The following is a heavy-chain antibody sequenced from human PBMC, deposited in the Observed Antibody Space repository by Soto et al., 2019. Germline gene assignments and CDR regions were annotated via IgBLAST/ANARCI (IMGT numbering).Heavy chain of an antibody. CDR2: ISAYNDKT. CDR3: ARFTGISKWTFDS. Sequence: QVQLMQSGAEVKKPGASVKVSCRASGYTFTSYGISWVRQAPGQGLEWMGWISAYNDKTTYAQKFQGRLTMTTDTSSNTAYMELRSLRYDDTAVYYCARFTGISKWTFDSWDQGTLVTVSS. J-gene: IGHJ4*02. CDR1: GYTFTSYG. V-gene: IGHV1-18*01. D-gene: IGHD1-26*01.